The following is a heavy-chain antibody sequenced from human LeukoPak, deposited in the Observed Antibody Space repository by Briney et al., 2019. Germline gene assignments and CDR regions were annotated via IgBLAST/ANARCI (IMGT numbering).Heavy chain of an antibody. J-gene: IGHJ4*02. CDR1: EFTFSSYG. Sequence: GGSLSLSCASSEFTFSSYGMHWVRQAPGKGLEWVAVISSDGSNKYYAASVKGRFTISRDNSKNTLYLQMNSLRAEDTAVYYCANENYYDSSAYLDYWGQGTLVTVSS. V-gene: IGHV3-30*18. D-gene: IGHD3-22*01. CDR2: ISSDGSNK. CDR3: ANENYYDSSAYLDY.